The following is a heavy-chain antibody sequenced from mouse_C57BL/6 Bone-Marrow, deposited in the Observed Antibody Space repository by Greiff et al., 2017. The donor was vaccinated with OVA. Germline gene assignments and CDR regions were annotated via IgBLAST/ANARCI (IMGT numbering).Heavy chain of an antibody. Sequence: EVQLVESGPGLVKPSQSLSLTCSVTGYSITSGYYWNWIRQFPGNKLEWMGYISYDGSNNYNPSLKNRISITRDTSKNQFFLKLNSVTTEDTATYYCARGTLPTDYWGQGTSVTVSS. J-gene: IGHJ4*01. CDR1: GYSITSGYY. CDR3: ARGTLPTDY. D-gene: IGHD1-2*01. V-gene: IGHV3-6*01. CDR2: ISYDGSN.